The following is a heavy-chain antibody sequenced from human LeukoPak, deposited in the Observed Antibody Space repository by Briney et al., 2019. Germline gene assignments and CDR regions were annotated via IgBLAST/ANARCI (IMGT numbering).Heavy chain of an antibody. J-gene: IGHJ3*02. V-gene: IGHV3-53*01. CDR2: IYSDDST. Sequence: GGSLRLSCAASGLTVSTNYMSWVRQAPGKGLEWVSVIYSDDSTYHADSVKGRFTISRDNPKNTLYLQMNSLRAEDTAVYYCARLPNADAFDIWGQGTMVTVSS. CDR1: GLTVSTNY. CDR3: ARLPNADAFDI.